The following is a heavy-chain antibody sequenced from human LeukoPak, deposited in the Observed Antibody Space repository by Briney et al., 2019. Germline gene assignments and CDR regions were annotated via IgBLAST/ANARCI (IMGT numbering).Heavy chain of an antibody. CDR1: GFTVSSNY. V-gene: IGHV3-74*01. J-gene: IGHJ4*02. CDR2: INTDGSST. CDR3: ARERYDFWSGYFLL. Sequence: GGSLRLSCAASGFTVSSNYMSWVRQAPGKGLVWVSRINTDGSSTSYADSVKGRFTISRDNAKNTLYLQMNSLRAEDTAVYYCARERYDFWSGYFLLWGQGTLVTVSS. D-gene: IGHD3-3*01.